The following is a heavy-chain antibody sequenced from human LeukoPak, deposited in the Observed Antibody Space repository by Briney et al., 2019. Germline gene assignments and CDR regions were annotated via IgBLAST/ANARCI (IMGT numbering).Heavy chain of an antibody. J-gene: IGHJ4*02. CDR2: IYNSGNT. D-gene: IGHD3-3*01. V-gene: IGHV4-59*02. Sequence: SETLSLTCTVSGGSVSSYYWTWIRQPPGKGLEWIGYIYNSGNTNYNPSLKSRVAISVDTSKNHFFLKLSSVTAADTAMYYCAGRSAWSGFDYWGQGTLVTVSS. CDR3: AGRSAWSGFDY. CDR1: GGSVSSYY.